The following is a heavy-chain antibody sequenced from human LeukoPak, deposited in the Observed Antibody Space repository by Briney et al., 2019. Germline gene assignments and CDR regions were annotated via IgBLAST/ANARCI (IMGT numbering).Heavy chain of an antibody. CDR1: GFIFSSFS. J-gene: IGHJ6*03. D-gene: IGHD6-6*01. CDR3: ARGPGYSSSSPQQGTDYYYYYMDV. CDR2: ISSSSSYI. Sequence: PGGSLRLSCAASGFIFSSFSMNWVRQAPGKGLEWVSSISSSSSYIYYADSVKGRFTISRDNAKNSLYLQMNSLRAEDTAVYYCARGPGYSSSSPQQGTDYYYYYMDVWGKGTTVTVSS. V-gene: IGHV3-21*01.